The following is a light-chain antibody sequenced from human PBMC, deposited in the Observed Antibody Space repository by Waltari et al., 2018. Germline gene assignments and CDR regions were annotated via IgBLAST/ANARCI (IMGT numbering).Light chain of an antibody. V-gene: IGLV2-11*01. CDR1: SSDVGNCNI. Sequence: QSDLNQPRSVSGSPGQSVTIYRSGTSSDVGNCNIAYWYQKHTGNAPKLLIYDVVKRPSGVPDRFSGSKSGNTASLTISGLQTEDEADYYCCSYAGSYTFVFGGGTQLTVL. CDR3: CSYAGSYTFV. J-gene: IGLJ7*01. CDR2: DVV.